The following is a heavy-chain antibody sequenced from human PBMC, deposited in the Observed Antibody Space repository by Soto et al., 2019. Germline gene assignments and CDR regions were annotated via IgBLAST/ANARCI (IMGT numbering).Heavy chain of an antibody. CDR2: INPDNGNT. D-gene: IGHD2-15*01. Sequence: ASVKVSCKASGYTFTRYTMNWVRQAPGQRLEWMGWINPDNGNTKSSQKFQDRVIITRDTSASTAYMDLSSLRSEDTAVYYCARGIATGQLDPWGQGTLVTISS. CDR1: GYTFTRYT. V-gene: IGHV1-3*01. J-gene: IGHJ5*02. CDR3: ARGIATGQLDP.